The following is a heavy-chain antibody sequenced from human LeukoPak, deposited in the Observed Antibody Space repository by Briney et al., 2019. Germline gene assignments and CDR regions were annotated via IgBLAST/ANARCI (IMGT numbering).Heavy chain of an antibody. Sequence: GESLKISCKGSGYSFTSYWIGWVRQMPGKGLEWMGIIYPGDSDTRYSTSFQGQVTISPDKSISTPYLQWSSLKASDTAMYYCARHTAPLAYYYDSSGYYIDYWGQGTLVTVSS. CDR1: GYSFTSYW. CDR2: IYPGDSDT. V-gene: IGHV5-51*01. CDR3: ARHTAPLAYYYDSSGYYIDY. D-gene: IGHD3-22*01. J-gene: IGHJ4*02.